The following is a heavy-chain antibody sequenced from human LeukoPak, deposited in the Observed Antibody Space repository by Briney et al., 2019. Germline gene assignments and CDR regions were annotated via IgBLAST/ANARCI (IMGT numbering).Heavy chain of an antibody. D-gene: IGHD5-18*01. Sequence: ASVKVSCKASGYTFPGYYMHWVRQAPGQGLEWMGWINPNSGGTNYAQKFQGRVTMTRDTSISTAYMELSRLRSDDTAVYYCARAAGGIRGYSYGTYFDYWGQGTLVTVSS. CDR3: ARAAGGIRGYSYGTYFDY. V-gene: IGHV1-2*02. J-gene: IGHJ4*02. CDR1: GYTFPGYY. CDR2: INPNSGGT.